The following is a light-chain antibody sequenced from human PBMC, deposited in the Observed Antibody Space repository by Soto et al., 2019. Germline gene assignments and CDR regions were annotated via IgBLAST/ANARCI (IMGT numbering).Light chain of an antibody. V-gene: IGLV7-46*01. Sequence: QAVVTQEPSLTVSPGGTVTLTCGSSTGAVTSDHYPYWFQKKPGQAPRTLIYDTTNKHSWTPARFSGSLLGGKAALTLSGAQPEDEAEYYCLLSFSGPRVFGGGTKLTGL. CDR1: TGAVTSDHY. CDR3: LLSFSGPRV. CDR2: DTT. J-gene: IGLJ2*01.